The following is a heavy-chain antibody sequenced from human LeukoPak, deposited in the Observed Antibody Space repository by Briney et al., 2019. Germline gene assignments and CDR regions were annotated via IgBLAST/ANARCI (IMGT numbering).Heavy chain of an antibody. D-gene: IGHD6-13*01. CDR1: GFSFSSYA. J-gene: IGHJ4*02. CDR3: ARRPYRTSWYYFDY. CDR2: ISGSGSML. V-gene: IGHV3-23*01. Sequence: GGSLRLSCAASGFSFSSYAMSWVRQAPGEGLEWVSAISGSGSMLHYADSVKGRSTISRDNAKNSLYLQMSTLRAEDTAVYYCARRPYRTSWYYFDYWGQGTLVTVSS.